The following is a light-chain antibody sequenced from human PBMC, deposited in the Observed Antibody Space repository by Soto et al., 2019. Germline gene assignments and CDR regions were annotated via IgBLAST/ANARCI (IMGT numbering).Light chain of an antibody. J-gene: IGKJ4*01. CDR1: QSVSSN. Sequence: EIVMTQSPSTLSVSPGERATLSCRASQSVSSNLAWYQQKPGKAPRLLIYGASTRATGIPARFSGSGSGTDSTPTSSRLQSDDAAVYCYQQYNYWPFTFGRGTKVEIK. V-gene: IGKV3-15*01. CDR2: GAS. CDR3: QQYNYWPFT.